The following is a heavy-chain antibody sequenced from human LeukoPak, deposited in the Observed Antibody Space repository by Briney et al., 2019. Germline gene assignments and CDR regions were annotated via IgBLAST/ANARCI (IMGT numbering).Heavy chain of an antibody. Sequence: ASVKVSCKASGYTFTSYAMNWVRQAPGQGLEWMGWINTNTGNPTYAQGFTGRFVFSLATSVSTAYLQISSLKAEDTAVYYCARDLDYDSGYDDDAFDIWGQGTMVTVSS. CDR2: INTNTGNP. J-gene: IGHJ3*02. D-gene: IGHD5-12*01. CDR1: GYTFTSYA. V-gene: IGHV7-4-1*02. CDR3: ARDLDYDSGYDDDAFDI.